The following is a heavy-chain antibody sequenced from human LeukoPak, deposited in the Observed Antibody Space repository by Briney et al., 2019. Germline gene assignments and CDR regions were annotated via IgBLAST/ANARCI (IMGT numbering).Heavy chain of an antibody. V-gene: IGHV1-69*13. CDR3: ARQGSGWYYFDY. CDR1: GGTFSSYA. J-gene: IGHJ4*02. Sequence: GASVKVSCKASGGTFSSYAISWVRQAPGQGLEWMGGIIPIFGTANYAQKFQGRVTITADEPTSTAYMELSSLRSEDTAVYYCARQGSGWYYFDYWGQGTLVTVSS. CDR2: IIPIFGTA. D-gene: IGHD6-19*01.